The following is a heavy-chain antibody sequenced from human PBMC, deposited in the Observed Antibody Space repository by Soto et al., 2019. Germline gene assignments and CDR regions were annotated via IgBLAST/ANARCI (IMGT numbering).Heavy chain of an antibody. D-gene: IGHD3-16*01. CDR3: ARNWFGIDY. CDR2: INPYNGNT. CDR1: GYTFTSYG. Sequence: QVQLVQSGAEVKKPGASVKVSCKASGYTFTSYGISWVRQAPGQGLEWMGWINPYNGNTNYAQKLQGRVTMTTDTYTKTAYMELRRQRSDDTAVYNCARNWFGIDYWGQGTLVTVSS. V-gene: IGHV1-18*01. J-gene: IGHJ4*02.